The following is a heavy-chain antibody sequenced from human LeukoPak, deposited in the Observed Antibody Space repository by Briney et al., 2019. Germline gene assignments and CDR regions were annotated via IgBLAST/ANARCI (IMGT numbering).Heavy chain of an antibody. J-gene: IGHJ4*02. Sequence: ASVKVSCKASGYTFTGYYMHWVRQAPGQGLEWMGWINPNSGGTNYAQKFQGRVTMTRDTSISTAYMEPSRLRSDDTAVYYCAREGRDGYNPLDYWGQGTLVTVSS. V-gene: IGHV1-2*02. CDR2: INPNSGGT. D-gene: IGHD5-24*01. CDR3: AREGRDGYNPLDY. CDR1: GYTFTGYY.